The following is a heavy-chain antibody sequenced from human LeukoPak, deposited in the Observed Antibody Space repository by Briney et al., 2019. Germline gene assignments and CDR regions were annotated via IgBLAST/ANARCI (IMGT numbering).Heavy chain of an antibody. Sequence: PSETLSLTCAVSGVSFSSYHWSWIRQPPGKGLEWIGDIYHSGSTNYNPSLKSRVTISVDTSKNQFSLKLSSVTAADTAVYYCARAMVYYYYGMDVWGQGTTVTVSS. CDR3: ARAMVYYYYGMDV. V-gene: IGHV4-34*01. CDR2: IYHSGST. CDR1: GVSFSSYH. D-gene: IGHD3-10*01. J-gene: IGHJ6*02.